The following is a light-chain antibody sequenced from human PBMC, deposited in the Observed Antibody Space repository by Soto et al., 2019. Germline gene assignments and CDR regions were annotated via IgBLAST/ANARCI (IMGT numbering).Light chain of an antibody. CDR1: QSLLYRNGITY. Sequence: EVVMTQSPNSLPVTIGQPASVSCRSSQSLLYRNGITYLTWFHQRPGQPPRRLISEVSNRDSGVPDRFSGSGSGTDFTLKISRVEAEDVGLYYCMQGTHWPLTFGGGTKVDIK. CDR3: MQGTHWPLT. J-gene: IGKJ4*01. CDR2: EVS. V-gene: IGKV2-30*01.